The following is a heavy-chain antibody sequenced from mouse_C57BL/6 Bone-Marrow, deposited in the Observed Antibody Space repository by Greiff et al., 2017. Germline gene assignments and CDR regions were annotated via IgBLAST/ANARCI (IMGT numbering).Heavy chain of an antibody. D-gene: IGHD2-2*01. Sequence: VQLQQSGPELVKPGASVKISCKASGYAFSSSWMNWVKQRPGKGLEWIGRIYPGDGDTNYNGKFKGKATLTADKSSSTAYMQLGGLTSEDSAVYFCARGGYDAWFADWGKGTLVTVS. CDR3: ARGGYDAWFAD. J-gene: IGHJ3*01. CDR1: GYAFSSSW. CDR2: IYPGDGDT. V-gene: IGHV1-82*01.